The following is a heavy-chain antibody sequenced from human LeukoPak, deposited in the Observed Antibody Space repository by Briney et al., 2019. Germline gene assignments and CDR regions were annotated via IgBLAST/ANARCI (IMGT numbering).Heavy chain of an antibody. D-gene: IGHD6-19*01. CDR3: AKDRNSIGWYERNY. CDR1: GFTFSSYA. V-gene: IGHV3-23*01. CDR2: ISGSGDNT. J-gene: IGHJ4*02. Sequence: GGSLRLSCAASGFTFSSYAMTWVRQAPGMGLEWVSTISGSGDNTYYADSVKGRFTISRDNSKNTLYLHMNSLRAEDTAVYYCAKDRNSIGWYERNYWGQGTLVTVSS.